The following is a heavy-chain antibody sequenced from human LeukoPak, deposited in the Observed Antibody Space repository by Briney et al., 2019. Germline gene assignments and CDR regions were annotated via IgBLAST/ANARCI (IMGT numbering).Heavy chain of an antibody. V-gene: IGHV6-1*01. CDR1: GDSVSSNSAA. D-gene: IGHD6-13*01. J-gene: IGHJ5*02. CDR2: TYYRSKWYN. CDR3: ARDRGYSSSWYKSNWFDP. Sequence: QTLSLTCSIAGDSVSSNSAAWNWISQSPSKGLEWLGRTYYRSKWYNDDEVFMNRRITINPDTSKNQFSLQLNSVTPEDTAVYYCARDRGYSSSWYKSNWFDPWGQGTLVTVSS.